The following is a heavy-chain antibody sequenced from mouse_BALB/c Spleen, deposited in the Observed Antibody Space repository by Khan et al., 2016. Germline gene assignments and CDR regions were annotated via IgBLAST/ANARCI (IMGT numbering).Heavy chain of an antibody. CDR2: IDPANGNT. J-gene: IGHJ3*01. D-gene: IGHD2-1*01. CDR3: ASCLYGNYVAY. Sequence: VQLKESGAELVKPGASVKLSCTATGFNIKDTYMHWVKQRPEQGLEWIGRIDPANGNTTYDPKFQGKATITADTSSNTAYLQLSSLTSEDTAVYYCASCLYGNYVAYWGQGTLVTVSA. CDR1: GFNIKDTY. V-gene: IGHV14-3*02.